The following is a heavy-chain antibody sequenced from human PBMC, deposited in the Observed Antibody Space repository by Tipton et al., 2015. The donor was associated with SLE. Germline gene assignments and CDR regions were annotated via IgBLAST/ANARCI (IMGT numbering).Heavy chain of an antibody. V-gene: IGHV3-23*01. J-gene: IGHJ4*02. D-gene: IGHD1/OR15-1a*01. CDR2: IRGGGGST. CDR3: AKFEKTTDFYLDS. CDR1: GFTVSSYA. Sequence: SLRLSCATSGFTVSSYALSWVRRGPGKGLEWVSAIRGGGGSTYYADFVKGRFSISIDKSKKTLFLQMNSLRVDDTATYYCAKFEKTTDFYLDSWGQGTLVSVSS.